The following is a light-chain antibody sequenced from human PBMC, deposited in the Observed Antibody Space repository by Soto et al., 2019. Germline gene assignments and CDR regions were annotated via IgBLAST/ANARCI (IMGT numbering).Light chain of an antibody. Sequence: LSPGERATLSCRASQSISSSHLAWYQQKPGQAPRLLIYSASSRAAGIPDRFSGSGSGTDFTLTISRLEPEDFAVYYCQRYGGFGQGTKVDIK. V-gene: IGKV3-20*01. CDR3: QRYGG. J-gene: IGKJ1*01. CDR1: QSISSSH. CDR2: SAS.